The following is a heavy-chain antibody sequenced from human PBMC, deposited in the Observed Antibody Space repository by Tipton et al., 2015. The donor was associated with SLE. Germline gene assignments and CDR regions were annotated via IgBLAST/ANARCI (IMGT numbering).Heavy chain of an antibody. V-gene: IGHV4-34*01. CDR2: INHSGST. CDR3: ARDGGYCSGGSCYSPRWYFDL. D-gene: IGHD2-15*01. Sequence: LRLSCAVYGGSFSGYYWSWIRQPPGKGLEWIGEINHSGSTNYNPSLKSRVPISVDTSKNQFSLKLSSVTAADTAVYYCARDGGYCSGGSCYSPRWYFDLWGRGTLVTVSS. J-gene: IGHJ2*01. CDR1: GGSFSGYY.